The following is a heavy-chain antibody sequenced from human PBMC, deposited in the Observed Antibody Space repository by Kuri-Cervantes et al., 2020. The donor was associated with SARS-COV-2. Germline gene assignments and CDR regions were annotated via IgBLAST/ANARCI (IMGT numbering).Heavy chain of an antibody. Sequence: ESLKISCAASGFNFATYGMHWVRQAPGKGLEWVSYISSSSSTIYYADSVKGRFTISRDNAKNSLYLQMSSLRAEDTAVYYCARDPGGYSYGYMWAFDIWGQGTMVTVSS. J-gene: IGHJ3*02. CDR3: ARDPGGYSYGYMWAFDI. D-gene: IGHD5-18*01. CDR2: ISSSSSTI. V-gene: IGHV3-48*01. CDR1: GFNFATYG.